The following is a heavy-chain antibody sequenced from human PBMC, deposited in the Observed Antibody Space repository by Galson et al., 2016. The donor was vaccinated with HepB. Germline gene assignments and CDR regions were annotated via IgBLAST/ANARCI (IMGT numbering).Heavy chain of an antibody. CDR1: GYTFTTHH. CDR3: STGGGYNWFDP. D-gene: IGHD6-25*01. Sequence: SVKVSCKASGYTFTTHHMHWVRQAPGQGLEWMGIINPNGGSASYSPKFQGRVTLTRDTSTSTVYMELSSLKSDDTVLYYCSTGGGYNWFDPWGQGTRVPVSP. J-gene: IGHJ5*02. CDR2: INPNGGSA. V-gene: IGHV1-46*01.